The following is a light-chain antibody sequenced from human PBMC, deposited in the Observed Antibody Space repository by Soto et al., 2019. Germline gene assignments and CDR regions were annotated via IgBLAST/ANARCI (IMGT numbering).Light chain of an antibody. CDR1: QTVSNRY. J-gene: IGKJ3*01. V-gene: IGKV3-20*01. CDR2: GAS. CDR3: QQYGSSPFT. Sequence: EIVLTQSPGTLSLSPGERATLSCRASQTVSNRYLAWYQQKPGQDPRLLIYGASSRATGIPDRFSGSGSGTDFTLTNSRLEPEVFAVYYCQQYGSSPFTFGPGTKVDIK.